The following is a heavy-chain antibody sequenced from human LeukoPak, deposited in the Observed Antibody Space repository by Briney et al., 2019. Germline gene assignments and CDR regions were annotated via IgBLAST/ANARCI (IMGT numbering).Heavy chain of an antibody. CDR3: AGHWYGSGSYGY. Sequence: SETLSLTCTVSGGSISNSDFYWDWIRQTPGKGLEWIGSVSHSGTTYSNPSLTSRVTISVDTSKNQFSLKLSSVTAADTAVYYCAGHWYGSGSYGYWGQGTLVTVSS. V-gene: IGHV4-39*01. J-gene: IGHJ4*02. D-gene: IGHD3-10*01. CDR1: GGSISNSDFY. CDR2: VSHSGTT.